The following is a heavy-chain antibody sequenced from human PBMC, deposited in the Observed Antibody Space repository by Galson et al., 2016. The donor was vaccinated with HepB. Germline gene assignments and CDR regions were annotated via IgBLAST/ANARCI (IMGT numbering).Heavy chain of an antibody. J-gene: IGHJ4*02. CDR2: IYYSGST. V-gene: IGHV4-39*01. CDR3: ARHRQHGNHDS. Sequence: ETLSLTCTVSGGSISGTSYYWGWVRQPPGKGLEWIGSIYYSGSTYYAASLKSRVTISVDTSKKQFSLKLSSVTAADTAVYYCARHRQHGNHDSWGPGTLVTVSS. D-gene: IGHD4-23*01. CDR1: GGSISGTSYY.